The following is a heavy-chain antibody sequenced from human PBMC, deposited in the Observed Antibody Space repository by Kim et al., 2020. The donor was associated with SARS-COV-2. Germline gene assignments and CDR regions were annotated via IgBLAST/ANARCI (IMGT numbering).Heavy chain of an antibody. Sequence: SETLSLTCAVYGGSFSGYYWSWIRQPPGKGLEWIGEINHSGSTNYNPSLKSRVTISVDTSKNQFSLKLSSVTAADTAVYYCASGSGSGSYYNRQRPGDYWGQGTLVTVSS. CDR3: ASGSGSGSYYNRQRPGDY. V-gene: IGHV4-34*01. CDR2: INHSGST. J-gene: IGHJ4*02. D-gene: IGHD3-10*01. CDR1: GGSFSGYY.